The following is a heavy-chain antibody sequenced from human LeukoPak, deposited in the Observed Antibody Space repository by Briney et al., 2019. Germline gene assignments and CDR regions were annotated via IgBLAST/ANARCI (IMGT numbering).Heavy chain of an antibody. V-gene: IGHV1-2*02. CDR1: GYSFTGNY. Sequence: ASVKVSCKASGYSFTGNYMHWVRQAPGQGFEWMGWINPNTGGTTYAQKFKGRVLMTRDTSISTAYLELSSLKSDDTAVYYCARVGYCSRGVCYNYDYWGQGTQVTVSS. CDR2: INPNTGGT. CDR3: ARVGYCSRGVCYNYDY. D-gene: IGHD2-8*01. J-gene: IGHJ4*02.